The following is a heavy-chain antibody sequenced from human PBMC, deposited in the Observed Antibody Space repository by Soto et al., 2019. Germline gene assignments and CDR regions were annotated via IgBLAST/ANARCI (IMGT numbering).Heavy chain of an antibody. CDR2: IIPSPART. V-gene: IGHV1-69*08. CDR1: GGTFSNSP. J-gene: IGHJ4*02. Sequence: QVQLVQSGAELRKPGSAVKLSCKASGGTFSNSPISWVRQIPGQGPEWMGRIIPSPARTIYSRKFRGRVTLTADKSTQTVCMTLSSLTTEDSGVYYCARDQVGASSFDYWGQGTRVTVSS. CDR3: ARDQVGASSFDY. D-gene: IGHD1-26*01.